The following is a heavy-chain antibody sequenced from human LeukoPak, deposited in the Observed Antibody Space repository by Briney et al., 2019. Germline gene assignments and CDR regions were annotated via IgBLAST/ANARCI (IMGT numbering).Heavy chain of an antibody. CDR2: INYWGHT. V-gene: IGHV4-39*01. J-gene: IGHJ4*02. CDR3: APTYSYTGGGYDY. Sequence: SETLSLTCTVSSGSISGSNHHWGWIRQPPGKGLEWIGSINYWGHTYYNPSLESRVTISVDTSKNQFSLKVSSVTAADTALYYCAPTYSYTGGGYDYWGQGTLVTVSS. CDR1: SGSISGSNHH. D-gene: IGHD5-18*01.